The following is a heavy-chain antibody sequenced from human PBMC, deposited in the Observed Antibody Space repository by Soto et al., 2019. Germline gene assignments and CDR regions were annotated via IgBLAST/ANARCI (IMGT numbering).Heavy chain of an antibody. CDR3: ARDPYCGGDCYSYYFDY. D-gene: IGHD2-21*02. V-gene: IGHV3-30-3*01. CDR2: ISYDGSNK. J-gene: IGHJ4*02. CDR1: GFTFSSYA. Sequence: QVQLVESGGGVVQPGRSLRLSCAASGFTFSSYAMHWVRQAPGKGLAWVAVISYDGSNKYYADSVKGRFTISRDNSKNTRYRQMNSLRAEDTAVYYCARDPYCGGDCYSYYFDYWGQGTLVTVSS.